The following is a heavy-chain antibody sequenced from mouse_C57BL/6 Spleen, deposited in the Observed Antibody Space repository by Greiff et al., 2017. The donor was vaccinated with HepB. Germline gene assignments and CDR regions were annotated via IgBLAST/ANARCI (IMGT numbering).Heavy chain of an antibody. V-gene: IGHV1-82*01. J-gene: IGHJ4*01. CDR1: GYAFSSSW. D-gene: IGHD5-1-1*01. CDR2: IYPGDGDT. Sequence: SGPELVKPGASVKISCKASGYAFSSSWMNWVKQRPGKGLEWIGRIYPGDGDTNYNGKFKGKATLTADKSSSTAYMQLSSLTSEDSAVYFCAIIPAMDYWGQGTSVTVSS. CDR3: AIIPAMDY.